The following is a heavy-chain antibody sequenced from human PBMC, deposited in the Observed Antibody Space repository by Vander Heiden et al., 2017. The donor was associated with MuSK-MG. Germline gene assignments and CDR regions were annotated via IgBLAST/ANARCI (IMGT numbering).Heavy chain of an antibody. CDR2: ISYDGSNK. CDR1: GFTFSSYA. D-gene: IGHD3-16*01. Sequence: QVQLVESGGGVVQPGRSLRLSCAASGFTFSSYAMHGGRQAPGKGLEWVAVISYDGSNKYYADSVKGRFTISRDNSKNTLYLQMNSLRAEDTAVYYCARDAVMTLYYFDYWGQGTLVTVSS. CDR3: ARDAVMTLYYFDY. V-gene: IGHV3-30*04. J-gene: IGHJ4*02.